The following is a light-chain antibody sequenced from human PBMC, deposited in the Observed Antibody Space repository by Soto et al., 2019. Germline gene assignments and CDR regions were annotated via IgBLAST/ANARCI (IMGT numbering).Light chain of an antibody. CDR1: QRISTN. CDR2: SSS. Sequence: DIEMTQSPPILSVSPGEGATLSCRASQRISTNLAWYQHIPGQAPRLLIVSSSRRPTDVPARFSGSGSGTDFTLTISSLEPEDFAVYYCQQHSNWPPITFGQGTRLEIK. V-gene: IGKV3-11*01. CDR3: QQHSNWPPIT. J-gene: IGKJ5*01.